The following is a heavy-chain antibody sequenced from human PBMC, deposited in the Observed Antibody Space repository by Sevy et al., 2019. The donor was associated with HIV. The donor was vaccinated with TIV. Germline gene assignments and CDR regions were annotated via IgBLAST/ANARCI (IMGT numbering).Heavy chain of an antibody. J-gene: IGHJ6*03. CDR3: ARGMSYYDSSGTGDYYYMDV. D-gene: IGHD3-22*01. CDR1: GGSFSGYY. CDR2: INHSGST. Sequence: SETLSLTCAVYGGSFSGYYWSWIRQPPGKGLEWIGEINHSGSTNYNPSLKSRVTISVDTSKNQFSLKLSSVTAADTAVYYCARGMSYYDSSGTGDYYYMDVWGKGTTVTVSS. V-gene: IGHV4-34*01.